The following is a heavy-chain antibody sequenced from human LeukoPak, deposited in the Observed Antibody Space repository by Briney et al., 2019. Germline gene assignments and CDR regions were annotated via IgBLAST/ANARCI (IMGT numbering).Heavy chain of an antibody. CDR3: ASRPYYYGSGSENWFDP. Sequence: SVKVSCKASGGTFSSYAISWVRQAPGQGLEWMGGIIPIFGTANYAQKFQGRVTITADESTSTAYMELSSLRSEDTAVYYCASRPYYYGSGSENWFDPWGQGTLVTVSP. CDR2: IIPIFGTA. V-gene: IGHV1-69*01. CDR1: GGTFSSYA. D-gene: IGHD3-10*01. J-gene: IGHJ5*02.